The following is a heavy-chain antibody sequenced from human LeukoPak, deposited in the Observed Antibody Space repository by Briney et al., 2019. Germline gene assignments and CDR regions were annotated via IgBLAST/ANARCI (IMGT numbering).Heavy chain of an antibody. CDR2: VTHDGRI. Sequence: PSETLSLTCAVHGGSFSDSYWNWIRQPPGKGLEWIGEVTHDGRINYNPSLRGRVTISVDTSMNQFSLRLTSVTAADTAVYYCATIYGDSSDFDSWAQGILVTVSS. CDR3: ATIYGDSSDFDS. J-gene: IGHJ4*02. D-gene: IGHD4-17*01. CDR1: GGSFSDSY. V-gene: IGHV4-34*01.